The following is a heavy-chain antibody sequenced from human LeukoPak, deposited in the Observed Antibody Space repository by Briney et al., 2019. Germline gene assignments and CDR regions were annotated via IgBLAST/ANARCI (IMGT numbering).Heavy chain of an antibody. D-gene: IGHD3-10*01. CDR3: ARLTMVRGVIISTRYYYYGMDV. CDR2: IKQDGSEK. V-gene: IGHV3-7*04. Sequence: GGSLRLSCAASGFTFSSYWMSWVRQAPGKGLEWVANIKQDGSEKYYADSMKGRFTFSRVNAKISLYLQMNSLRAEDTAVYYCARLTMVRGVIISTRYYYYGMDVWGQGTTVTVSS. CDR1: GFTFSSYW. J-gene: IGHJ6*02.